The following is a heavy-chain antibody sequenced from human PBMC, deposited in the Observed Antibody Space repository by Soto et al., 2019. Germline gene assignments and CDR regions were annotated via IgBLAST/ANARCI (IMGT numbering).Heavy chain of an antibody. CDR3: ARELGYCTGGSCYGGTFEY. Sequence: QVQLQQWGAGLLKPSETLSITCAVYGGPFSGHYWSWIRQPPGKGLEWIGEINHSGSTTYNPSLKSRVTISVDTSTNQFSLKLSSVTAADTAVYYCARELGYCTGGSCYGGTFEYWGQGTLVTVSS. V-gene: IGHV4-34*01. D-gene: IGHD2-15*01. CDR2: INHSGST. CDR1: GGPFSGHY. J-gene: IGHJ4*02.